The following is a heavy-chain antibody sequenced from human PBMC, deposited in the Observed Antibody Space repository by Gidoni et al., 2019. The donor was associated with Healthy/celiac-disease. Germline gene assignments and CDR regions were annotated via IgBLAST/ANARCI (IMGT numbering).Heavy chain of an antibody. J-gene: IGHJ4*02. V-gene: IGHV1-69*01. Sequence: VQLVQSGAEVNKPWSSVKVSFQASGGPFSSYAISWVRQAPGQGLEWMGGIIPIFGTANYAQKFQGRVTITADESTSTAYMELSSLRSEDTAVYYCARLTVGATPSPLDYWGQGTLVTVSS. CDR3: ARLTVGATPSPLDY. CDR1: GGPFSSYA. D-gene: IGHD1-26*01. CDR2: IIPIFGTA.